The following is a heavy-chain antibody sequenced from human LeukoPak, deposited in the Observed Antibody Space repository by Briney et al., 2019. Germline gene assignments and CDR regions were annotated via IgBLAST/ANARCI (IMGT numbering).Heavy chain of an antibody. D-gene: IGHD2-2*02. V-gene: IGHV4-39*01. CDR2: IYYSGSN. CDR1: AGSISSSSYY. J-gene: IGHJ4*02. Sequence: PSETLSLTCTVAAGSISSSSYYWGWILQPTGKGLEWIGRIYYSGSNYYNPSLKSRVTISVDTSKNQCSLKLSSVTAADTAVYYCARLPRWDIVVVPAAIVDYWGQGTLVIVSS. CDR3: ARLPRWDIVVVPAAIVDY.